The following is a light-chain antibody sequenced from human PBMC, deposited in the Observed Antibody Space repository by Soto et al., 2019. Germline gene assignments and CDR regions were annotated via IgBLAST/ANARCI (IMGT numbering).Light chain of an antibody. CDR3: QQYNNWPWT. J-gene: IGKJ1*01. Sequence: EIVMTQSPATLSVSPGERATLSCRASQSVSSNLAWYQPKPGQAPRLLIYGASTRATGIPARFSGSGSGTEFTLTISSLQSEDFGVYYCQQYNNWPWTFGQGTKVEIK. CDR1: QSVSSN. V-gene: IGKV3-15*01. CDR2: GAS.